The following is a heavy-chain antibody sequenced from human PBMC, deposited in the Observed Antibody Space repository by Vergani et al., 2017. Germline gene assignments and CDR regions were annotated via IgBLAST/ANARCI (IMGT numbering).Heavy chain of an antibody. Sequence: QLRLQVSRPGLVKPSETLSLTCTVSGGSISITNYYWDWIRQPPGKGLEWVGRVYYSGSTYYNPSLKSRLTISVDTSKSQFSLKLSSVTAAVTAVYYCAGHRQSVAIDNWGQGTLVTVSS. CDR3: AGHRQSVAIDN. CDR2: VYYSGST. J-gene: IGHJ4*02. CDR1: GGSISITNYY. V-gene: IGHV4-39*01. D-gene: IGHD6-19*01.